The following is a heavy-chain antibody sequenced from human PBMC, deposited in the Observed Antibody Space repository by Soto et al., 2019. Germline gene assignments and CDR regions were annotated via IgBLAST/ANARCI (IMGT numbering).Heavy chain of an antibody. Sequence: EVQLLESGGGLVPPGGSLRLSCAASGFTFTRYAMSWVRQAPGKGLEWVSLISGSGGSTYYADTVKGRFTISRDDSKNAVYLQMDSLRAEDTAVYYCAKQRGYSSGWYGAFEIWGQGTMVTVSS. V-gene: IGHV3-23*01. CDR1: GFTFTRYA. D-gene: IGHD6-19*01. J-gene: IGHJ3*02. CDR3: AKQRGYSSGWYGAFEI. CDR2: ISGSGGST.